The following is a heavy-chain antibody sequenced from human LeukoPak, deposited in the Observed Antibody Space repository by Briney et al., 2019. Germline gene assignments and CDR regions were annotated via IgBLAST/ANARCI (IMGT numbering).Heavy chain of an antibody. CDR1: GFTFSSYE. Sequence: GGSLRLSCAASGFTFSSYEMNWVRQAPGKGLERVSYISSSGSTIYYSDSVKGRFTISRDNAKNSLYLQMNSLRAEDTAVYYCAGSKELRGDWFDPWGQGTLVTVSS. J-gene: IGHJ5*02. CDR3: AGSKELRGDWFDP. V-gene: IGHV3-48*03. D-gene: IGHD1-26*01. CDR2: ISSSGSTI.